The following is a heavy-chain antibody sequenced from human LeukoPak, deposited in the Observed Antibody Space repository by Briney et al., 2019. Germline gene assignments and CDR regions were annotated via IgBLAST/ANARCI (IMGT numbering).Heavy chain of an antibody. Sequence: SETLSLTCAVYGGSFSGYYWSRIRQPPGKGLEWIGEINHSGSTNYNPSLKSRVTISVDTSKNQFSLKLSSVTAADTAVYYCARSSSSSWSNLFDYWGQGTLVTVSS. D-gene: IGHD6-13*01. CDR1: GGSFSGYY. V-gene: IGHV4-34*01. J-gene: IGHJ4*02. CDR3: ARSSSSSWSNLFDY. CDR2: INHSGST.